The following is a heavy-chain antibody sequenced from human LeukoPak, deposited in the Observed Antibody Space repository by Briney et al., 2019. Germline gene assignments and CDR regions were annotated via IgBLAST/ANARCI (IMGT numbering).Heavy chain of an antibody. V-gene: IGHV3-53*01. Sequence: PGGSLRLSCAASGFTVSSNYMSWVRQAPGKGLEWVSEIYSDGSTYNAASVKGRFSISRDNSKNTVYLQMNSLRAEDTAVYYCARELREHGVFDIWGKGTTVTISS. J-gene: IGHJ6*04. CDR2: IYSDGST. CDR1: GFTVSSNY. D-gene: IGHD1-26*01. CDR3: ARELREHGVFDI.